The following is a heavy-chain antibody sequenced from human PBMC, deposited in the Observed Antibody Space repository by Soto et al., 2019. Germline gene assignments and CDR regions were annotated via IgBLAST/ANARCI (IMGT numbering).Heavy chain of an antibody. CDR1: GYTFTSYH. CDR3: ARDTPPTDY. V-gene: IGHV1-18*01. J-gene: IGHJ4*02. Sequence: QVQLVQSGAEVKKPGASVKVSCKTSGYTFTSYHISWVRQAPGQGLEWMGWVSAYNTNTNYAQKFQGRDTMTTDTLTSTAYMELRSLRSDDTAVYYCARDTPPTDYWGQGTLVTVSS. CDR2: VSAYNTNT.